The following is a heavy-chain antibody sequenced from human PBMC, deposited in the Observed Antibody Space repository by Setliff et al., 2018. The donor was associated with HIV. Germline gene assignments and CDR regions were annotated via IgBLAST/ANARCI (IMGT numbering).Heavy chain of an antibody. CDR2: ISSSGSPI. V-gene: IGHV3-48*04. CDR1: GFTFSTYS. D-gene: IGHD3-22*01. Sequence: LRLSCEASGFTFSTYSMNWVRQAPGKGLEWVSYISSSGSPIHYADSVRGRFTISRDNAKDSLYLQMNSLRAEDTAVYYCARPNYYDSSGSFDYWGQGTLVTVSS. J-gene: IGHJ4*02. CDR3: ARPNYYDSSGSFDY.